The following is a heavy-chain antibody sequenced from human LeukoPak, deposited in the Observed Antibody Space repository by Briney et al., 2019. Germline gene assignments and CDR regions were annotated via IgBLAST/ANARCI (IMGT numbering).Heavy chain of an antibody. V-gene: IGHV3-30*18. CDR1: GFTFRRYG. Sequence: SGGSLRLSCAASGFTFRRYGMHWVRQAPGKGLEWVAVVSFEGSNKYYADSVKGRFTISRDNSKNTLSLQMNSLRAEDTAVYYCAKDMGYYYGSGSYPPENDYWGQGTLVTVSS. CDR2: VSFEGSNK. CDR3: AKDMGYYYGSGSYPPENDY. D-gene: IGHD3-10*01. J-gene: IGHJ4*02.